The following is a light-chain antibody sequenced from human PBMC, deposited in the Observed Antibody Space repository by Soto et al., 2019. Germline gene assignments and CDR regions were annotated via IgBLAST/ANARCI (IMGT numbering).Light chain of an antibody. CDR3: SSYGGYDNLI. J-gene: IGLJ2*01. Sequence: QSVLTQPPSASGSPGQSVPISCSGTSNDLGGFNYVSWYQQHPGKAPKLIIYEVTERPSGVPDRFSGSKSGNTASLTVSGLQAEDEADYYCSSYGGYDNLIFGGGTKVTVL. CDR1: SNDLGGFNY. CDR2: EVT. V-gene: IGLV2-8*01.